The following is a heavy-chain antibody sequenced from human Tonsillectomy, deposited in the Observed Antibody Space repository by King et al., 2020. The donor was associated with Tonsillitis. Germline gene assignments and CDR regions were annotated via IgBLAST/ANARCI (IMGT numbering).Heavy chain of an antibody. V-gene: IGHV3-30*18. CDR1: GFIFSSYG. CDR3: AKVEIAYDY. J-gene: IGHJ4*02. CDR2: ISYDGSDK. Sequence: QLVQSGGGVVQPGRSLRLSCAASGFIFSSYGMHWVRQAPGKGLEWVALISYDGSDKYYADSVKGRFTISRDNSKNTLYLQMNSLTAEDTAVYYCAKVEIAYDYWGQGTLVTVSS. D-gene: IGHD3-22*01.